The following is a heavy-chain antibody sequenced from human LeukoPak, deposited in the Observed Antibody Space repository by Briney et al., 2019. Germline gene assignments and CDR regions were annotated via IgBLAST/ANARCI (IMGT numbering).Heavy chain of an antibody. CDR3: ARDLSFGAPYNWFDP. CDR1: GFTFSSYE. V-gene: IGHV3-74*01. CDR2: INNDGSTT. Sequence: PGGSLRLSCAASGFTFSSYEMNWVRQAPGKGLVWVSRINNDGSTTSYADSVKGRFTISRDNAKNTLYLQMNNLRAEDTAVYYCARDLSFGAPYNWFDPWGQGTLVTVSS. D-gene: IGHD3-10*01. J-gene: IGHJ5*02.